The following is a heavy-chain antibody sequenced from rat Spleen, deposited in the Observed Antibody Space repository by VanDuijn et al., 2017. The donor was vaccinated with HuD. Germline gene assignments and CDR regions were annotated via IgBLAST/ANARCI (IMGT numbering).Heavy chain of an antibody. V-gene: IGHV5-31*01. CDR2: ITNASGGT. J-gene: IGHJ3*01. CDR1: GFTFNYYW. Sequence: EVQLVESGGGLVQPGRSLKLSCITSGFTFNYYWMTWIRQAPGKGLEWVASITNASGGTHYPDSVKGRFTISRDIAKSTLYLQMDSLRSEDTATYYCANQNYGGYNWFAYWGQGTLVTVSS. D-gene: IGHD1-11*01. CDR3: ANQNYGGYNWFAY.